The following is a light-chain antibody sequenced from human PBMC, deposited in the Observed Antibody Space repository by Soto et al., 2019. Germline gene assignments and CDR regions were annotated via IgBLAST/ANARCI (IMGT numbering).Light chain of an antibody. CDR2: EVS. Sequence: QSALTQPPSASGSPGQSVTISCTGTSSDVGVSNFVSWYQQRPGKAPKLMIYEVSYRPSGVPDRFSGSKSGNTASLTVSGLHAEDEADYYCISYAGSNNLAFGGGTKRTVL. CDR3: ISYAGSNNLA. CDR1: SSDVGVSNF. V-gene: IGLV2-8*01. J-gene: IGLJ2*01.